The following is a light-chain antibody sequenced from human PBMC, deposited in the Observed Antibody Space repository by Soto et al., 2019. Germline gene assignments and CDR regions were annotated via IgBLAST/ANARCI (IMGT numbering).Light chain of an antibody. CDR2: GAS. CDR3: QRYGSSAGYT. CDR1: QSVRSSY. J-gene: IGKJ2*01. V-gene: IGKV3-20*01. Sequence: EIVLTQSPGTLSLSPGERATLSCRANQSVRSSYLAWYQQKPGQAPRLLIFGASSMATGIPDRFSGSGSGTDFTITISRLEPDDFAVYYCQRYGSSAGYTFGQGTKLEIK.